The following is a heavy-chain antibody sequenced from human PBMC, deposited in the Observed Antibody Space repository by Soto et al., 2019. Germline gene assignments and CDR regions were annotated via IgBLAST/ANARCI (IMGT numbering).Heavy chain of an antibody. CDR2: IIPIFGTA. Sequence: ASVKVSCKASGGTFSSYAISCVRQAPGQGLEWMGGIIPIFGTANYAQKFQGRVTITADESTSTAYMELSSLRSEDTAVYYCARSGRYYDSSGYYYPFDYWGQGTLVTVSS. V-gene: IGHV1-69*13. CDR1: GGTFSSYA. D-gene: IGHD3-22*01. J-gene: IGHJ4*02. CDR3: ARSGRYYDSSGYYYPFDY.